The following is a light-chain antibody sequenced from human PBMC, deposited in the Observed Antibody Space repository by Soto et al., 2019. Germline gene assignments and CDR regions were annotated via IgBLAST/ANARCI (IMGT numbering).Light chain of an antibody. J-gene: IGKJ4*01. CDR2: AAS. Sequence: DIQMTQSPSSLSASVGDRVTITCRASQSISSYLNWYQQKPGKAPKLLIYAASSLQSGVPSRFSGSGSGTDFTLTISSLQPEDFATYYCQQRYSTYLTFGGGTKVDIK. V-gene: IGKV1-39*01. CDR1: QSISSY. CDR3: QQRYSTYLT.